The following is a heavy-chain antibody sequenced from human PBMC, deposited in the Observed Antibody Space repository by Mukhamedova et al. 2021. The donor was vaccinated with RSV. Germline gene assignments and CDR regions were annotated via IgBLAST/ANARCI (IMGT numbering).Heavy chain of an antibody. V-gene: IGHV3-23*01. Sequence: VRQAPGKGLQWVSTISGSGGATYYADSVKGRFTISRDNSKKTLYLQMNSLRGEDTAVYYCAKRLRWEVLFDYWG. CDR3: AKRLRWEVLFDY. J-gene: IGHJ4*01. CDR2: ISGSGGAT. D-gene: IGHD1-26*01.